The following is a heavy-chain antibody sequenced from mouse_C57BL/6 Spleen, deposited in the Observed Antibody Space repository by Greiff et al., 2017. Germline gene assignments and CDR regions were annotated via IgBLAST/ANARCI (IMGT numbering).Heavy chain of an antibody. D-gene: IGHD2-1*01. J-gene: IGHJ3*01. CDR1: GFSLTSYG. CDR3: AKPHYGTLAY. Sequence: VQLQESGPGLVAPSQRLSITCTVSGFSLTSYGVSWVRQPPGKGLEWLGVIWGDGSTNYHSALISRLCIRKDYSNIQVFLKLNSLQTDDTATYSWAKPHYGTLAYWGQGTLVTVSA. CDR2: IWGDGST. V-gene: IGHV2-3*01.